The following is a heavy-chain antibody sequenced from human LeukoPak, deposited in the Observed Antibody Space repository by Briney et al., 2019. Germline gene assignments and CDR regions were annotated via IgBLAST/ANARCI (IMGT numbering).Heavy chain of an antibody. J-gene: IGHJ4*02. D-gene: IGHD3-3*01. CDR1: GFTFSSYG. Sequence: PGRSLRLSCAASGFTFSSYGMHWVRQAPGKGLEWVAVISYDGSNKYYADSVKGRFTISRDNSKNTLYLQMNSLRAEDTAVYYCAKGGSGSDFWSGYYEGAFDYWAREPWSPSPQ. V-gene: IGHV3-30*18. CDR2: ISYDGSNK. CDR3: AKGGSGSDFWSGYYEGAFDY.